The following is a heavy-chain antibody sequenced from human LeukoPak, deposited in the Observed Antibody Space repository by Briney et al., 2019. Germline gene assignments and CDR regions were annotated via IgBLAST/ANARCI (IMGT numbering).Heavy chain of an antibody. D-gene: IGHD2-15*01. Sequence: PGRSLRLSCAASGFTFSSYAMHWVRQAPGKGLEWVAVISYDGSNKYYADSVKGRFTISRDNSKNTLYLQMNSLRAEDTAVYYCARDLVATPGYCSGGSCYSGGPIDYWGQGTLVTVSS. V-gene: IGHV3-30*04. CDR2: ISYDGSNK. J-gene: IGHJ4*02. CDR1: GFTFSSYA. CDR3: ARDLVATPGYCSGGSCYSGGPIDY.